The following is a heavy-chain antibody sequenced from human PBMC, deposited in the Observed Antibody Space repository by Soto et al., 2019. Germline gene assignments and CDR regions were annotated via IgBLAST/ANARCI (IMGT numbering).Heavy chain of an antibody. CDR2: ISSSSSTI. Sequence: EVQLVESGGGLVQPGGSLRLSCAASGFTFSSYSMNWVRQAPGKGLEWLSYISSSSSTIYYADSVKGRFTISRDNAKNSLSLQMNSLRDEDTAVYYCARDYAVGATLDYWGQGTLVTVSS. D-gene: IGHD1-26*01. CDR1: GFTFSSYS. CDR3: ARDYAVGATLDY. J-gene: IGHJ4*02. V-gene: IGHV3-48*02.